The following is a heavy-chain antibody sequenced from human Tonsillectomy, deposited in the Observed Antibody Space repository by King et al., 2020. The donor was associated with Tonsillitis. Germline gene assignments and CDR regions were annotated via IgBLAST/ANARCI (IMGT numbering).Heavy chain of an antibody. CDR1: GFTFSSYG. D-gene: IGHD3-16*01. Sequence: VQLVESGGGVVQPGRSLRLSCAASGFTFSSYGMHWVRQAPGKGLEWVAVIWYDGSHKFYADSVKGRFTISRDNSKNTLFLQMNSLRVEDTAVYYCARDLGHSRYFLDYWGQGTLVTVSS. CDR3: ARDLGHSRYFLDY. CDR2: IWYDGSHK. J-gene: IGHJ4*02. V-gene: IGHV3-33*01.